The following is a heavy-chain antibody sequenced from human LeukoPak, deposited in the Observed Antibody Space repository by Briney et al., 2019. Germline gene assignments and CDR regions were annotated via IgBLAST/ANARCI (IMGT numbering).Heavy chain of an antibody. V-gene: IGHV5-51*01. Sequence: GESLKISFKGSGYSFTSYWIGWVRQMPGKGLEWLGIIYPGDSDTRYSPSFQGQVTISADKSITTAYLQWSSLKASDTAMYYRARQGRAGGYTYGYFDYWGQGTLVTVSS. J-gene: IGHJ4*02. CDR1: GYSFTSYW. D-gene: IGHD5-18*01. CDR2: IYPGDSDT. CDR3: ARQGRAGGYTYGYFDY.